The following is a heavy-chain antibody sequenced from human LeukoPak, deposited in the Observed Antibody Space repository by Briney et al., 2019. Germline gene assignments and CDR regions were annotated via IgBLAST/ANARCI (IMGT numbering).Heavy chain of an antibody. D-gene: IGHD3-22*01. CDR2: IYTSGST. Sequence: SETLSLTCTVSGGSISSYYWSWIRQSAGKGLEWIGRIYTSGSTNYNPSLKSRVTMSVDTSKNQFSLKLSSVTAADTAVYYCARAGYDSSGYSAYFDYWGQGTLVTVSS. V-gene: IGHV4-4*07. J-gene: IGHJ4*02. CDR1: GGSISSYY. CDR3: ARAGYDSSGYSAYFDY.